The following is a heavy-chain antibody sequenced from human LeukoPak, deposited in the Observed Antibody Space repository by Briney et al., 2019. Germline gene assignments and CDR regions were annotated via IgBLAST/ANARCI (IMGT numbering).Heavy chain of an antibody. Sequence: SETLSLTCTVSGGSVSSSSYYWGWIRQPPGKGLEWIGSIYYSGSTYYNPSLKSRVTISVDTTKNQFSLKLSSVTAADTAVYYCARDAMIVVDYFDYWGQGTLVTVSS. V-gene: IGHV4-39*02. CDR2: IYYSGST. CDR1: GGSVSSSSYY. D-gene: IGHD3-22*01. J-gene: IGHJ4*02. CDR3: ARDAMIVVDYFDY.